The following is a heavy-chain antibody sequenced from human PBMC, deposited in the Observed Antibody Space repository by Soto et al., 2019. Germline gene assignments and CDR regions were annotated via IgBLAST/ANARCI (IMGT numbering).Heavy chain of an antibody. CDR3: ESTSQGYSGYDQYYFDY. CDR2: IIPIFGTA. CDR1: GGTFSSYA. J-gene: IGHJ4*02. Sequence: ASVKVSCKASGGTFSSYAISWVRQAPGQGLEWMGGIIPIFGTANYAQKFQGRVTITADESTSTAYMELSSLRSEDTAVYYCESTSQGYSGYDQYYFDYWGQGTLVTVSS. V-gene: IGHV1-69*13. D-gene: IGHD5-12*01.